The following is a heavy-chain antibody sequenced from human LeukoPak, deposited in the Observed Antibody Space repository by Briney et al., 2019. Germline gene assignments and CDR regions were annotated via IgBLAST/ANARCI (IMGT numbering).Heavy chain of an antibody. CDR3: ARREDTAYYYYGMDV. J-gene: IGHJ6*02. CDR2: ISYDGSNK. V-gene: IGHV3-30*03. Sequence: PGGSLRLSCAASGFTFSDYGMHWVRQAPGEGLEWVAVISYDGSNKYYADSVKGRFTISRDNSKNTLYLQMNSLRAEDTAVYYCARREDTAYYYYGMDVWGQGTTVTVSS. D-gene: IGHD5-18*01. CDR1: GFTFSDYG.